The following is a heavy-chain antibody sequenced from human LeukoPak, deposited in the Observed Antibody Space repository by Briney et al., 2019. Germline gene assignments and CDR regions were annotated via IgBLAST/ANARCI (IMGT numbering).Heavy chain of an antibody. V-gene: IGHV1-18*01. Sequence: ASMKVSCKASGYTFTSYCISWVRQAPGQGLEWMGWISAYNGNTNYAQKLQGRVTMTTDTSTSTAYMELRSLRSDDTAVYYCARDRGSNYDLDYWGQGTLVTVSS. CDR2: ISAYNGNT. CDR1: GYTFTSYC. D-gene: IGHD4-11*01. J-gene: IGHJ4*02. CDR3: ARDRGSNYDLDY.